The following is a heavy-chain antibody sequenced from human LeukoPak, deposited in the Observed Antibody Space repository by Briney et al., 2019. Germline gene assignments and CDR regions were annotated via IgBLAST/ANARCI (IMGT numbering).Heavy chain of an antibody. D-gene: IGHD3-10*01. J-gene: IGHJ4*02. CDR3: ARDLEGYHYGSGSYPQ. CDR1: GYTFTGYY. V-gene: IGHV1-2*02. Sequence: ASMKVSCKASGYTFTGYYIHWPRQAPGQGLEWMGFINPNSGGTNYAQKFQGRVTMTRDTSISTAYMELSSLTSDDTAVYYCARDLEGYHYGSGSYPQWGQGTLITVSS. CDR2: INPNSGGT.